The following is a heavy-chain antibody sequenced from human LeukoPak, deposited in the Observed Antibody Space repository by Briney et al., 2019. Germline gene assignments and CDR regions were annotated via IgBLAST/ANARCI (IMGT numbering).Heavy chain of an antibody. CDR1: GGSISSYY. D-gene: IGHD2-2*01. J-gene: IGHJ4*02. CDR2: IYYSGST. Sequence: SETLSLTCTVSGGSISSYYWSWIRQPPGKGLEWIGYIYYSGSTNYNPSLKSRVTISVDTSKNQFSLKLSSVTAADTAVYYCARLRSSTSWREDYWGQGTLVTVSS. V-gene: IGHV4-59*01. CDR3: ARLRSSTSWREDY.